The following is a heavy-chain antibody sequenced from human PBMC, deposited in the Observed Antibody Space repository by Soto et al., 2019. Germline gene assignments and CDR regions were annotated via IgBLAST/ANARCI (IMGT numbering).Heavy chain of an antibody. Sequence: LTCTASGCPLSIGSYYWIFIRQSPGQGLEWSGCIYYSGSTKYNPSLNCRVSISVDTSKNQFSLRLTSLSAADTAVYYCARAASPYFDLLSAFHPWGQGTLVTVS. D-gene: IGHD3-9*01. CDR2: IYYSGST. CDR3: ARAASPYFDLLSAFHP. CDR1: GCPLSIGSYY. V-gene: IGHV4-61*01. J-gene: IGHJ5*02.